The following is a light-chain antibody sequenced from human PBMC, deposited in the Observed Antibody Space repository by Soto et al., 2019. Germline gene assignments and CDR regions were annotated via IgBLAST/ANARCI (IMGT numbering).Light chain of an antibody. V-gene: IGKV3-15*01. CDR1: QTFNSN. CDR2: GAS. Sequence: EIVMTQSPATLSVSPGERAALSCRASQTFNSNLAWYQQKPGQAPRLLIYGASTRATGIPARFSGSGSGTEFTLTISSLQSEDFAVYYCQQYNNWPLTFGGGTKVEIK. CDR3: QQYNNWPLT. J-gene: IGKJ4*01.